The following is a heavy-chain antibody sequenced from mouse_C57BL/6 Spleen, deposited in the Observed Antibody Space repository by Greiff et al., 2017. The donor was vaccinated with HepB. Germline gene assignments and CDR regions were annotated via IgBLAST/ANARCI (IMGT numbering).Heavy chain of an antibody. CDR2: INYDGSST. J-gene: IGHJ1*03. V-gene: IGHV5-16*01. D-gene: IGHD1-1*01. CDR1: GFTFSDYY. CDR3: AREYYGSSYEYFDV. Sequence: EVMLVESEGGLVQPGSSMKLSCTASGFTFSDYYMAWVRQVPEKGLEWVANINYDGSSTYYLDSLKSRFIISRDNAKNILYLQMSSLKSEDTATYYCAREYYGSSYEYFDVWGTGTTVTVSS.